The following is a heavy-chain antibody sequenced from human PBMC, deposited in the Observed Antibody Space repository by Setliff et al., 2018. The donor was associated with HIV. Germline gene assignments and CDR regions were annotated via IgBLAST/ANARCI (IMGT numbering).Heavy chain of an antibody. CDR3: ARDRVATVDFNYYDRTSYFEY. J-gene: IGHJ4*01. CDR2: INPNSGGT. CDR1: GYTFTAYY. V-gene: IGHV1-2*02. Sequence: ASVKVSCKPSGYTFTAYYLHWVRQAPGQGLEWMGWINPNSGGTNYGGTNHAQKFQGRVTMTRDMSISTAYMELSKLRSDDTAVYYCARDRVATVDFNYYDRTSYFEYWGHGTLVTVSS. D-gene: IGHD3-22*01.